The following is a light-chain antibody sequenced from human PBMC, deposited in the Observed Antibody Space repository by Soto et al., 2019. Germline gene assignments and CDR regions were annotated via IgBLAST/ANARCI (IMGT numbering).Light chain of an antibody. CDR1: SSDVGGYNY. CDR3: SSYKGSSTLV. Sequence: QSALTQPASVSGSPGQSITISCTGTSSDVGGYNYVSWYQQYPGKAPKLMIYDVSNRPSGVSNRFSGSKSGNTASLTISGLQAEDEADYYCSSYKGSSTLVFGGGTKLTVL. V-gene: IGLV2-14*01. CDR2: DVS. J-gene: IGLJ2*01.